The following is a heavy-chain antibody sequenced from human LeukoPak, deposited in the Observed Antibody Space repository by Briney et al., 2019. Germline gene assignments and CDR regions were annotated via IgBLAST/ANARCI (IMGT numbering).Heavy chain of an antibody. CDR2: ISSRGDT. D-gene: IGHD3-9*01. Sequence: SETLSLTCIVSGGSITNYYWSWIRQPAGKGLQWIGRISSRGDTNYNPSLKSRVFMSIDRSKNQFSLKLLSLTAADTAVYYCARRRYYDILTGYYPSQYYYYGVDVWGQGTTVTVSS. CDR3: ARRRYYDILTGYYPSQYYYYGVDV. CDR1: GGSITNYY. V-gene: IGHV4-4*07. J-gene: IGHJ6*02.